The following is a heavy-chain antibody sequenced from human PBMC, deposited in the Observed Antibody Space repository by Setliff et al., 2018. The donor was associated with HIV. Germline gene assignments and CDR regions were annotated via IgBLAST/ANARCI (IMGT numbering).Heavy chain of an antibody. CDR2: ISSTGAA. CDR1: GDSINSHF. CDR3: ARGGKRAFDI. J-gene: IGHJ3*02. Sequence: SETLSLSCTVSGDSINSHFWTWIRQSPRKGLEWIGYISSTGAAWYNPSLKSRVTMSIDTSKIHFSLTLSSVSGADTALYYCARGGKRAFDIWGQGAMVTVSS. V-gene: IGHV4-59*11.